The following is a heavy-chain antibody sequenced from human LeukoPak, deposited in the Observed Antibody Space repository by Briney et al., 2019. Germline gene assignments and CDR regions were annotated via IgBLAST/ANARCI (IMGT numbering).Heavy chain of an antibody. J-gene: IGHJ4*02. V-gene: IGHV3-30-3*01. Sequence: PGTSLRLSCAVSGFAVSSLAMHWVRQAPGKGLEWVAFISYDGNNQYYADSVKGRFTISRDNSKNTLYLQMNNLRAEDTAIYYCARVGSRYCSGANCYDGFWGQGTLVSVSS. CDR2: ISYDGNNQ. D-gene: IGHD2-15*01. CDR1: GFAVSSLA. CDR3: ARVGSRYCSGANCYDGF.